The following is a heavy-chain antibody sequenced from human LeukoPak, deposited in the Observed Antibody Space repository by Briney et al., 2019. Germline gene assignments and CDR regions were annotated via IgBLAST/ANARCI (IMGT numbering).Heavy chain of an antibody. CDR1: GGTFSSYA. D-gene: IGHD2-21*01. CDR2: IIPIFGTA. CDR3: ARPSVAYCGGDCYLGAFDI. J-gene: IGHJ3*02. V-gene: IGHV1-69*13. Sequence: SVKVSCKASGGTFSSYAISWVRQAPGQGLEWTGGIIPIFGTANYAQKFQGRVTITADESTSTAYMELSSLRSEDTAVYYCARPSVAYCGGDCYLGAFDIWGQGTMVTVSS.